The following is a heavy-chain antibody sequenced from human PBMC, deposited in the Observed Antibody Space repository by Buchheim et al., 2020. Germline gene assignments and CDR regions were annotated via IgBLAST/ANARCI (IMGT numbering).Heavy chain of an antibody. J-gene: IGHJ6*02. V-gene: IGHV1-69*01. CDR2: IIPAFGTA. CDR1: GDTFNNYG. D-gene: IGHD3-22*01. CDR3: ATGKPMNSGAYYYYGMDV. Sequence: QVQLVQSGAEVKKPGSSVKVSCEAPGDTFNNYGINWVRQAPGQGLEWVGGIIPAFGTANHAEKFQGRVTITADESTRTAHMELRSLTSEDTAVYFCATGKPMNSGAYYYYGMDVWGQGTT.